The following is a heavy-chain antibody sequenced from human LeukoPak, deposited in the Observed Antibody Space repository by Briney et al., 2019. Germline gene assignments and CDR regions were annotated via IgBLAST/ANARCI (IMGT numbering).Heavy chain of an antibody. Sequence: PGGSLRLSCAASGFTFSSYAMSWVRQAPGKGLEWVSAISGSGGSTYYADSVKGRFTISRDNSKNTLYLQMNSLRAEDTAVYYCARGHSYDFWSGYSDYWGQGTLVTVSS. J-gene: IGHJ4*02. V-gene: IGHV3-23*01. D-gene: IGHD3-3*01. CDR1: GFTFSSYA. CDR3: ARGHSYDFWSGYSDY. CDR2: ISGSGGST.